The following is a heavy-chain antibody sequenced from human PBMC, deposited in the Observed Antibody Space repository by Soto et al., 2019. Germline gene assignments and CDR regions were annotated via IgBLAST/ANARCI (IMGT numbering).Heavy chain of an antibody. D-gene: IGHD3-10*01. CDR2: INPSGGST. J-gene: IGHJ6*02. CDR1: GYTFTSYY. Sequence: ASVKVSCKASGYTFTSYYMHWVRQAPGQGLEWMGIINPSGGSTSYAQKFQGRVTMTRDTSTSTVYMELSSLRSEDTAVYYCGRDRPPYGSGSYGPYYYYYGMDVWGQGTTVTVSS. CDR3: GRDRPPYGSGSYGPYYYYYGMDV. V-gene: IGHV1-46*01.